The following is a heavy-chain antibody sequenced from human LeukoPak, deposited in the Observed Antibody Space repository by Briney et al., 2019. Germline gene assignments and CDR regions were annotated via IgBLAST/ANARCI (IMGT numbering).Heavy chain of an antibody. Sequence: ALVKVSCKASGYTFTGYYMHWVRQAPGQGLEWMGRINPNSGGTNYAQKFQGRVTMTRDTSISTAYMELSRLRSDDTAVYYCARRYCSSTSCLNWFDPWGQGTLVTVSS. V-gene: IGHV1-2*06. CDR2: INPNSGGT. CDR3: ARRYCSSTSCLNWFDP. D-gene: IGHD2-2*01. CDR1: GYTFTGYY. J-gene: IGHJ5*02.